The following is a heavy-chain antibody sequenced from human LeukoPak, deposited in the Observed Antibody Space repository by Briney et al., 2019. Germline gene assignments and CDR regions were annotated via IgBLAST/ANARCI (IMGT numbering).Heavy chain of an antibody. Sequence: SGGSLRLSCAASGFTVSNNYMSWVRQAPGKGLEWVSVIYSGGSTYYADSVKGRFIISRDNSKNTLYLQMNSLRAEDTAVYSCASKQNYYDSSGPMDYWGQGTQVTVSS. CDR3: ASKQNYYDSSGPMDY. D-gene: IGHD3-22*01. CDR2: IYSGGST. J-gene: IGHJ4*02. V-gene: IGHV3-66*01. CDR1: GFTVSNNY.